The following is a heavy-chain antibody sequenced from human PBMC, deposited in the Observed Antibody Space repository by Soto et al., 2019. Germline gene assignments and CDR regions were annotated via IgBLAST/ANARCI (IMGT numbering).Heavy chain of an antibody. CDR3: ARLGGGCPADF. Sequence: PSETLSLTCSVSGGSISNNNYHWGWIRQPPGKGLEWMGSIYYRGNTYYNPSLRSRITISVDTSKNQFSLALSSVTAADTAVYFCARLGGGCPADFWGQGTLVT. CDR1: GGSISNNNYH. CDR2: IYYRGNT. J-gene: IGHJ4*02. V-gene: IGHV4-39*01. D-gene: IGHD3-16*01.